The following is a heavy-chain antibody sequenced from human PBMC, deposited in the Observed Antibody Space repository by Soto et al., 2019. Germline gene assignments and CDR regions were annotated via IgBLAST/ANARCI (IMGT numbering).Heavy chain of an antibody. J-gene: IGHJ4*02. V-gene: IGHV4-30-4*01. Sequence: SETLSLTCTVSGGSISSGDYYWSWSRQPPGKGLEWIGYIYYSGSTYYNPSLKSRVTISVDTSKNQFSLKLSSVTAADTAVYYCAREVITFGGVLDYWGQGTLVTVSS. CDR1: GGSISSGDYY. D-gene: IGHD3-16*01. CDR2: IYYSGST. CDR3: AREVITFGGVLDY.